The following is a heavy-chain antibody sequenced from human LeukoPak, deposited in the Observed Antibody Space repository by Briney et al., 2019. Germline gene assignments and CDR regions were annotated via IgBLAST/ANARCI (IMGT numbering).Heavy chain of an antibody. V-gene: IGHV4-39*02. CDR3: SRLTHSYYSDTSGYYPYYYMDV. CDR1: AGSISSSDYY. CDR2: ISYSVNT. J-gene: IGHJ6*03. D-gene: IGHD3-22*01. Sequence: SETLSLTCTVSAGSISSSDYYWGWIRQSPGKGLEWIGRISYSVNTYYNPSLKSRGTISVATDKTHLSLRMSSVTAADPAVYFCSRLTHSYYSDTSGYYPYYYMDVWGEGTTVTVSS.